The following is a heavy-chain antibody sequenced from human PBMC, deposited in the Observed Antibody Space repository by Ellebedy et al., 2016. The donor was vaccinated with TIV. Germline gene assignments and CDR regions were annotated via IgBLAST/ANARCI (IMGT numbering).Heavy chain of an antibody. D-gene: IGHD1-14*01. CDR2: INNVGSHI. V-gene: IGHV3-21*04. CDR1: GFTFSDSA. CDR3: AKGVSPADPFDH. Sequence: GGSLRLSCAASGFTFSDSAMNWVRQAPGKGLEWVSSINNVGSHIYYADSVKGRFTISRDNAKNTLYLQMNSLRLEDTAVYYCAKGVSPADPFDHWGQGTLVTVSS. J-gene: IGHJ4*02.